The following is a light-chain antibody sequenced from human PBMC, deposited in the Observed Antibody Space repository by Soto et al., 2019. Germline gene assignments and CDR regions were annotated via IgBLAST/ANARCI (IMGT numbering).Light chain of an antibody. J-gene: IGLJ2*01. V-gene: IGLV2-14*01. Sequence: QSVLTQPASVSGSPGQSITIPCTGTSRDVGGYNYVSWFQQHPGKAPKLMIYEVSNRPSGVSNRFSGSKSGNTASLTISGLRAEDEADYYCTSYTTSSIVVFGGGTQLTVL. CDR2: EVS. CDR3: TSYTTSSIVV. CDR1: SRDVGGYNY.